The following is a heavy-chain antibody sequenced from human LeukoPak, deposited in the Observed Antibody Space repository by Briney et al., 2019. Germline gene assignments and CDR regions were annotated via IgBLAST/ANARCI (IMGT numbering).Heavy chain of an antibody. V-gene: IGHV4-31*03. D-gene: IGHD4-17*01. CDR3: ARGVYGDYEGY. J-gene: IGHJ4*02. Sequence: PSQTLSLTCTVSGVSISSGGYYCSWIRQHPGKGLEWIGYIYYSGSTYYNPSLKSRVTISVDTSKNQFSLKLSSVTAADTAVYYCARGVYGDYEGYWGQGTLVTVSS. CDR2: IYYSGST. CDR1: GVSISSGGYY.